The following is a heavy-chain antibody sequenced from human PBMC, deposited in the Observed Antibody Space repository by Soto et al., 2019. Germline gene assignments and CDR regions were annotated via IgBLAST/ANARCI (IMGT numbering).Heavy chain of an antibody. CDR2: IIPILGIA. J-gene: IGHJ3*02. D-gene: IGHD6-13*01. V-gene: IGHV1-69*02. Sequence: SVKVSCKASGGTFSSYTISWVRQAPGQGLEWMGRIIPILGIANYAQKFQGRVTITADKSTSTAYMELSSLRSEDTAVYYCARVGIAAAGYLDAYDIWGQGTMVTVSS. CDR1: GGTFSSYT. CDR3: ARVGIAAAGYLDAYDI.